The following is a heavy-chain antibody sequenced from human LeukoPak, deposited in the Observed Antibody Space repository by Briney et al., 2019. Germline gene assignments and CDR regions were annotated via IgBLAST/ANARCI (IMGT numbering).Heavy chain of an antibody. CDR3: ARGRHDLRFDP. CDR2: IYSGGST. V-gene: IGHV3-66*01. CDR1: GFTVSGNY. D-gene: IGHD3-16*01. J-gene: IGHJ5*02. Sequence: PGGSLRLSCAASGFTVSGNYMSWVRQAPGKGLEWVSVIYSGGSTYYADSVKGRFTISRDNSKNTLYLQMNSLRTEDTAVYYCARGRHDLRFDPWGQGALVTVSS.